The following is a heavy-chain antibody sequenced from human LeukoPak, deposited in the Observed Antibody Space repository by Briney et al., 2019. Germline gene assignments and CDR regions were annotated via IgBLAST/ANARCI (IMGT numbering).Heavy chain of an antibody. CDR2: IYYSGST. Sequence: SETLSLTCTVSGGSISSYYWSWIRQPPGKGLEWIGYIYYSGSTNYNPSLKSRVTISVDTSKNQFSLKLSSVTAADTAVYYCARDHCSGGSCYLGWFDPWGQGTLVTVSS. D-gene: IGHD2-15*01. CDR1: GGSISSYY. V-gene: IGHV4-59*01. J-gene: IGHJ5*02. CDR3: ARDHCSGGSCYLGWFDP.